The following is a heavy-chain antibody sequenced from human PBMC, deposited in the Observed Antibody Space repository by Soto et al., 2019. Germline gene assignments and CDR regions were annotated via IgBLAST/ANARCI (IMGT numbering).Heavy chain of an antibody. CDR3: AKASRGYYDSSGYSLEYFQH. V-gene: IGHV3-23*01. J-gene: IGHJ1*01. CDR2: ISGSGGST. CDR1: GFTFSSYA. D-gene: IGHD3-22*01. Sequence: EVQLLESGGGLVQPGGSLRLSCAASGFTFSSYAMSWVRQAPGKGLEWVSAISGSGGSTYYADSVKGRFTISRDNSKHTLYLQMNSLRAEDTAVYYCAKASRGYYDSSGYSLEYFQHWGQGTLVTVSS.